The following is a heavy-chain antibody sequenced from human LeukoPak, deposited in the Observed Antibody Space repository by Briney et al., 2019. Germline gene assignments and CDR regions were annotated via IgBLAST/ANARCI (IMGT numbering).Heavy chain of an antibody. CDR3: AKDMCSSTSCYVTGWWFDP. CDR1: GYTFTSYA. J-gene: IGHJ5*02. V-gene: IGHV1-3*01. D-gene: IGHD2-2*01. CDR2: INAGNGNT. Sequence: ASVKVSCKASGYTFTSYAMHWVRQAPGQRLEWMGWINAGNGNTKYSQKFQGRVTITRDTSASTAYMELSSLRSEDTAVYYCAKDMCSSTSCYVTGWWFDPWGQGTLVTVSS.